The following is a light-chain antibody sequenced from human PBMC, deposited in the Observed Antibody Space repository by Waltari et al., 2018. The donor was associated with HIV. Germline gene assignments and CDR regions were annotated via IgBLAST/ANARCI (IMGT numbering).Light chain of an antibody. CDR2: TTS. V-gene: IGKV1-39*01. Sequence: DIQMTQSPSSLSASVVDRVTITCRASQSMNNYLSWYQQKPGKAPKFLIYTTSTLQSGVSLRFSGSRSGTDFSLTISTLQPEDFGTYYCQQAYRTPLTFGAGTKVEIK. CDR3: QQAYRTPLT. CDR1: QSMNNY. J-gene: IGKJ4*01.